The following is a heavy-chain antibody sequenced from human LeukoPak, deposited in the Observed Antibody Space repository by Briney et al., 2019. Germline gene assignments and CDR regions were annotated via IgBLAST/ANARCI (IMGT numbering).Heavy chain of an antibody. J-gene: IGHJ4*02. CDR1: GYSFTSYW. V-gene: IGHV5-51*07. D-gene: IGHD6-13*01. CDR3: ARQHSSSWYYFDY. Sequence: GESLKISCKGSGYSFTSYWIGWVHQMPGKGLEWMGIIYPGDSDTRYSPSFQGQVTISADKSISTAYLQWSSLKASDTAMYYYARQHSSSWYYFDYWGQGTLVTVSS. CDR2: IYPGDSDT.